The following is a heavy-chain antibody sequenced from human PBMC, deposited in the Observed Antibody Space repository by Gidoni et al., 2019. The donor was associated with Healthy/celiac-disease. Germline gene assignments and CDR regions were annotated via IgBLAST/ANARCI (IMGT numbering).Heavy chain of an antibody. CDR1: GFTFSSYA. CDR2: ISSNGGST. Sequence: EVQLVESGGGLVQPGGSLRLSWSASGFTFSSYAIHWVRQAPGKGLEYVSAISSNGGSTYYADSVKGRFTISRDNSKNTLYLQMSSLRAEDTAVYYCVKESPMDYDSSGFDYWGQGTLVTVSS. D-gene: IGHD3-22*01. J-gene: IGHJ4*02. V-gene: IGHV3-64D*06. CDR3: VKESPMDYDSSGFDY.